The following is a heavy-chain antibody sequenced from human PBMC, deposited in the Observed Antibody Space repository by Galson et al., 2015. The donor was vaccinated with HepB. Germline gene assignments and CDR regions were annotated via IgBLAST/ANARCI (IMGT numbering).Heavy chain of an antibody. CDR3: ARDTAYGDYVAAFDI. D-gene: IGHD4-17*01. CDR1: GFTFSSYA. J-gene: IGHJ4*02. Sequence: SLRLSCAASGFTFSSYAMHWVRQAPGKGLEWVAVISYDGSNKYYADSVKGRFTISRDNSKNTLYLQMNSLRAEDTAVYYCARDTAYGDYVAAFDIWGQGTLVTVSS. V-gene: IGHV3-30-3*01. CDR2: ISYDGSNK.